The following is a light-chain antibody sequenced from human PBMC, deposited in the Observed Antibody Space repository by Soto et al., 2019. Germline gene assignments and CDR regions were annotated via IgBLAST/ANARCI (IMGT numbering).Light chain of an antibody. V-gene: IGLV2-8*01. CDR2: EVT. Sequence: SALTQPPSASGSPGQSVTISCTGTSSDVGGYNFVSWYQQHPGKAPKLIIYEVTKRPSGVPDRFSGSKSGNTASLTVSGLQAEDEAHYYCSSYAGSNNRYVFGTGTKLTVL. CDR1: SSDVGGYNF. CDR3: SSYAGSNNRYV. J-gene: IGLJ1*01.